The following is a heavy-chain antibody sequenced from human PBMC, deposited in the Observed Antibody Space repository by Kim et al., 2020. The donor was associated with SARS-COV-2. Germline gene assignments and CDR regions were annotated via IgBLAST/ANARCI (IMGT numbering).Heavy chain of an antibody. Sequence: ADSVKGRFTISRDNSKNTLYLQMNSLRAEDTAVYYCAKGQGYGSGSLPGYWGQGTLVTVSS. CDR3: AKGQGYGSGSLPGY. D-gene: IGHD3-10*01. J-gene: IGHJ4*02. V-gene: IGHV3-23*01.